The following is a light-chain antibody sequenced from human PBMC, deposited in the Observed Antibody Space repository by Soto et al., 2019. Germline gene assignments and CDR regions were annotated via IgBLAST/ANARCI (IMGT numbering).Light chain of an antibody. CDR3: CSYAGSSTSVV. CDR1: SSDVGSYNL. Sequence: QSVLTQPASVSGSPGQSITISCTGTSSDVGSYNLVSWYQQHPGKAPKLMIYEVSKRPSGVSNRFSGSKSGNTASLTISGVQAEDEADYYCCSYAGSSTSVVFGGGTQLTVL. CDR2: EVS. V-gene: IGLV2-23*02. J-gene: IGLJ2*01.